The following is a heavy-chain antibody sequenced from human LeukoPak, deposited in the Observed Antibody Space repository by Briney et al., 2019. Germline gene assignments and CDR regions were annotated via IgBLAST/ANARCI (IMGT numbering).Heavy chain of an antibody. V-gene: IGHV4-34*01. CDR1: GGSFSGYY. CDR3: ARHAKAVAATGPLAY. J-gene: IGHJ4*02. Sequence: PSETLSLTCAVYGGSFSGYYWSWIRQPPGKGLEWIGEINHSGSTNYNPSLKSRVTLSLDTSKNQLSLRLTSVTAADTAVYFCARHAKAVAATGPLAYWGQGTLVTVSS. CDR2: INHSGST. D-gene: IGHD6-19*01.